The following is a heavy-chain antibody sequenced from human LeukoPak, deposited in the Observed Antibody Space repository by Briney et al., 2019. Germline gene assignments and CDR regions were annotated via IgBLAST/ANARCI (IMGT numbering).Heavy chain of an antibody. CDR3: AKTGYYDSSGYYYYFDY. J-gene: IGHJ4*02. V-gene: IGHV3-33*06. D-gene: IGHD3-22*01. Sequence: GGSLRLSCAASGFNFISYGMHWVRQAPGKGLEWVAVIWSDGNKKYYAESVKGRFTISRDNSKNTLYLQMNSLRAEDTAVYYCAKTGYYDSSGYYYYFDYWGQGTLVTVSS. CDR2: IWSDGNKK. CDR1: GFNFISYG.